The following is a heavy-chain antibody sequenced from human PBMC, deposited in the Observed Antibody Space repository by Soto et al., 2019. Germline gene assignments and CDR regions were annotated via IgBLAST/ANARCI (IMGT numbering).Heavy chain of an antibody. Sequence: GGSLRLSCAASGLTFSSYEMNWVRQAPGKGLEWVSYISSSGSTIYYADSVKGRFTISRDNAKNSLYLQMNSLRAEDTAVYYCAREAVVVVAATSYYYYGMDVWGQGTTVTVSS. CDR1: GLTFSSYE. J-gene: IGHJ6*02. CDR2: ISSSGSTI. V-gene: IGHV3-48*03. D-gene: IGHD2-15*01. CDR3: AREAVVVVAATSYYYYGMDV.